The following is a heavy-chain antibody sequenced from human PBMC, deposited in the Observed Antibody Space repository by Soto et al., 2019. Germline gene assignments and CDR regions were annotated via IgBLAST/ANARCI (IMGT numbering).Heavy chain of an antibody. CDR1: GYTFTSYG. D-gene: IGHD6-13*01. Sequence: ASVKVSCKASGYTFTSYGISGVRQAPGQGLEGMGWISAYNGNTNYAQKLPGRVTMTTDTSTSTAYMELRSLRSDDTAVYYCARERLIDIAAAPPSFAPWGQGPLVTVSS. J-gene: IGHJ5*02. V-gene: IGHV1-18*01. CDR3: ARERLIDIAAAPPSFAP. CDR2: ISAYNGNT.